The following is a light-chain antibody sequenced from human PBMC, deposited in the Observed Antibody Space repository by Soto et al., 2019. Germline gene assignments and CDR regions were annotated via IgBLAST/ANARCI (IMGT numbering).Light chain of an antibody. Sequence: EVVLTQSPGTLSLSPGERVTLSCRASQSVSSNYLAWYQQKAGQAPRLLIYGVSSRATGIPDRFSGSGSGTDFTLTISRLEPEDFAVYYCQQYGRSQAFGQGTKVDIK. J-gene: IGKJ1*01. CDR3: QQYGRSQA. CDR2: GVS. CDR1: QSVSSNY. V-gene: IGKV3-20*01.